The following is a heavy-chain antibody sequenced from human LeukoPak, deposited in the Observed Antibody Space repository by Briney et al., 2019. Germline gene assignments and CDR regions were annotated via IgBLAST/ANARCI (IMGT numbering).Heavy chain of an antibody. Sequence: GGSLRLSWAASGFTFSSYDTHWVRQAPGKGLEWVAVISYDGSNKYYADSVKGRFTISRDNSKNTLYLQMNSLRAEDTAVYYCARAGYYGSGADYYDMDVWGQGTTVTVSS. J-gene: IGHJ6*02. CDR2: ISYDGSNK. CDR1: GFTFSSYD. V-gene: IGHV3-30*03. CDR3: ARAGYYGSGADYYDMDV. D-gene: IGHD3-10*01.